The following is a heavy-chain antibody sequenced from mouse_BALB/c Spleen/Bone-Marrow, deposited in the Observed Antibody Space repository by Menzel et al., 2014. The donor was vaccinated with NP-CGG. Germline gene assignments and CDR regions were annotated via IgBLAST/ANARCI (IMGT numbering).Heavy chain of an antibody. Sequence: EVQLVESGGDLVKPGGSLKLSCAASGFTFSSYGMSWVRQTPDKRLEWVATISSGGSYTYYPDSVKGRFTISRDNAKNTLYLQMSSLKSEDTAMYYCARNRDAMDYWGQGTSVTVSS. J-gene: IGHJ4*01. V-gene: IGHV5-6*01. CDR2: ISSGGSYT. CDR3: ARNRDAMDY. CDR1: GFTFSSYG. D-gene: IGHD2-14*01.